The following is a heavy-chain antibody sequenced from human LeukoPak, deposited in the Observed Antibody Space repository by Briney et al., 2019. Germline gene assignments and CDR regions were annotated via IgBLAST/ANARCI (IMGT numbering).Heavy chain of an antibody. J-gene: IGHJ3*02. V-gene: IGHV3-23*01. CDR1: GFTFSSYA. CDR2: ISGSGGST. Sequence: GGSLRLSCAASGFTFSSYAMSWVRQAPGKGLEWVSAISGSGGSTYYADSVKGRFTISRDNSKNTLYLLMNSLRAEDTAVYYCAKARSGSYSSFDAFDIWGQGTMVTVSS. D-gene: IGHD1-26*01. CDR3: AKARSGSYSSFDAFDI.